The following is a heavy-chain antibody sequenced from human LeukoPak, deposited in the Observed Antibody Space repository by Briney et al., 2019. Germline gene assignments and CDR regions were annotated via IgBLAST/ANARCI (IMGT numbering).Heavy chain of an antibody. D-gene: IGHD3-3*01. CDR2: ISTYNGNT. J-gene: IGHJ4*02. V-gene: IGHV1-18*01. CDR1: GYTFSSYG. CDR3: ARDFFFRDLWSGQAT. Sequence: ASVTVSCKASGYTFSSYGISWVRPAPGQGVAWMGRISTYNGNTNYEQKLQGRVTMTTDTSTRTAYMELRSLRSDDTAVYYCARDFFFRDLWSGQATWGQGTLVTVSS.